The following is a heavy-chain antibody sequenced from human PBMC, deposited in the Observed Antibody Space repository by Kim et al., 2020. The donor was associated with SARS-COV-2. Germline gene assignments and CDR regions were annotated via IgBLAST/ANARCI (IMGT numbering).Heavy chain of an antibody. J-gene: IGHJ6*02. V-gene: IGHV4-59*13. D-gene: IGHD4-17*01. Sequence: SETLSLTCTVSGVSINNFCWNWIRQPPGKGLEWIGCICYTGNTNYTPSLQSRVAISLDTSKAQFSLKVGSVTAADTAVYFCARQGYSDWTKYYYGMDVWGQGTTVTVSS. CDR1: GVSINNFC. CDR3: ARQGYSDWTKYYYGMDV. CDR2: ICYTGNT.